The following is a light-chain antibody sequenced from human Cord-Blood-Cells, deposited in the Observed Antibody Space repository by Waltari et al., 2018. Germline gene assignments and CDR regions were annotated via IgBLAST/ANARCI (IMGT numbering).Light chain of an antibody. CDR1: QSVSSSY. V-gene: IGKV3-20*01. CDR2: GAS. Sequence: EIVLTQYPGTLSLSPGERATLSCRASQSVSSSYLAWYQQKPGQAPRLLIYGASSRATGIPDRFSSSGSGTDFTLTISRLEPEDFAVYYCQQYGSSPPTFGQGTKVEIK. J-gene: IGKJ1*01. CDR3: QQYGSSPPT.